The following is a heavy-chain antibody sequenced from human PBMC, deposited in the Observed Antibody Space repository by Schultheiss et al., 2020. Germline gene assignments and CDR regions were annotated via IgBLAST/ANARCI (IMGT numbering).Heavy chain of an antibody. D-gene: IGHD6-19*01. CDR2: IVVGSGNT. J-gene: IGHJ5*02. V-gene: IGHV1-58*01. CDR1: GFTFTSSA. Sequence: GGSLRLSCKASGFTFTSSAVQWVRQARGQRLEWIGWIVVGSGNTNYAQKFQERVTITRDMSTSTAYMELGSLRSEDTAVYYCAADVAVAVDLWNWFDPWGQGTLGNVFS. CDR3: AADVAVAVDLWNWFDP.